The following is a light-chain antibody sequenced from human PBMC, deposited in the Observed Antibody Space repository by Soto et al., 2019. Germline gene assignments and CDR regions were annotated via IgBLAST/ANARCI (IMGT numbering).Light chain of an antibody. CDR3: QQYYNWWT. V-gene: IGKV3-15*01. Sequence: ETVMTQSPVTLSVSPGERTTLSCRASQSVGSDLAWYQQKPGQAPRLLIYGASTRATGIPSRFSGSGSGTEFTLTISSLQSEDFAVYYCQQYYNWWTFGQGTKVDNK. CDR2: GAS. CDR1: QSVGSD. J-gene: IGKJ1*01.